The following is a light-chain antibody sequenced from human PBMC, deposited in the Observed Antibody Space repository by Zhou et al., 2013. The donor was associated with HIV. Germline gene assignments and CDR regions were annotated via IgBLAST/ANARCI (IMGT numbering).Light chain of an antibody. CDR3: QHYDASSGK. Sequence: DIQMTQSPSTLSASVGDRVTITCRASQSISSWLAWYQQNPGKAPKLLIYKASRLESGVPSRFSGGGSGTEFTLTISSLQPDDFATYYCQHYDASSGKFGPGTKVEVK. CDR1: QSISSW. J-gene: IGKJ1*01. CDR2: KAS. V-gene: IGKV1-5*03.